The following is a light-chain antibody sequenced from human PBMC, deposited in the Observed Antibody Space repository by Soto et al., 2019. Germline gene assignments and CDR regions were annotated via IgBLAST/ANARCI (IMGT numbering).Light chain of an antibody. Sequence: DILMTQSRDTPSVSPGLRVTLSSRASRTVSNRLAWYKHKPGQAPRFFISGASTRATGVPAWFSGSRSGPEVTLTLNSLQYEDFAIYDCQPYNNWPLTFGGGTKV. J-gene: IGKJ4*01. CDR1: RTVSNR. CDR3: QPYNNWPLT. V-gene: IGKV3-15*01. CDR2: GAS.